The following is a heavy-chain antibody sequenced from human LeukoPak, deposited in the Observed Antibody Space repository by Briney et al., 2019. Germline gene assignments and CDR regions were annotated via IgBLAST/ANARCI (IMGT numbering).Heavy chain of an antibody. D-gene: IGHD3-22*01. J-gene: IGHJ6*02. CDR3: ARAGPINYYDSSGYYYYYYGMDV. CDR1: GYTFTSYD. CDR2: MNPNSGNT. Sequence: ASVKVSCKASGYTFTSYDINWVRQATGQGLEWMGWMNPNSGNTGYAQKFQGRVTMTRNTSISTAYMELSSLRSEDTAVYYCARAGPINYYDSSGYYYYYYGMDVWGQGTTVTVSS. V-gene: IGHV1-8*01.